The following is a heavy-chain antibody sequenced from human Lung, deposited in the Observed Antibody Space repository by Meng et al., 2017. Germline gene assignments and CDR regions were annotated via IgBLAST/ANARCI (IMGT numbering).Heavy chain of an antibody. Sequence: QVQLTQLGAGLLKPSETLSRTCAVYGGSFSGYYWSWIRQPPGKGLEWIGEINHSGSTNYNPSLKSRVTISVDTSKNQFSLKLSSVTAADTAVYYCARRSLLWFGELFRYWGQGTLVTVSS. V-gene: IGHV4-34*01. CDR3: ARRSLLWFGELFRY. J-gene: IGHJ4*02. CDR1: GGSFSGYY. CDR2: INHSGST. D-gene: IGHD3-10*01.